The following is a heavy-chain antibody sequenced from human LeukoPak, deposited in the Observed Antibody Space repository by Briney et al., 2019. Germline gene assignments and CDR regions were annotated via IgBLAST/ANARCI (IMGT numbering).Heavy chain of an antibody. V-gene: IGHV1-18*01. CDR2: ISAYNGDT. Sequence: GASVKVSCKASGYTFTSYGFSWVRQAPGQGLEWMVWISAYNGDTKYALNLQGRVTMTTDTSTNTAYMELRSLRSDDTAVYYCARQLRWDQYYFDYWGQGTLVTVSS. D-gene: IGHD4-23*01. CDR1: GYTFTSYG. J-gene: IGHJ4*02. CDR3: ARQLRWDQYYFDY.